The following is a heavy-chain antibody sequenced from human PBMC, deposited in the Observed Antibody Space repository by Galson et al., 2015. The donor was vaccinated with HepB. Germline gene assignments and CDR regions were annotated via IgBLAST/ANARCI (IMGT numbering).Heavy chain of an antibody. J-gene: IGHJ3*02. CDR3: ARERAGVYAFDI. CDR2: IYSGGSA. D-gene: IGHD2-8*01. CDR1: GFTVSSNY. V-gene: IGHV3-66*01. Sequence: SLRLSCAASGFTVSSNYMSWVRQAPGKGLEWVSVIYSGGSAYYADSVKGRFTISRDNSKNTLYLQMNSLRAEDTAVYYCARERAGVYAFDIWGQGTMVTVSS.